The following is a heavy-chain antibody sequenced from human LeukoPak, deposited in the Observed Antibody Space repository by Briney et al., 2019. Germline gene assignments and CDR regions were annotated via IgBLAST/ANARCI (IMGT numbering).Heavy chain of an antibody. CDR1: GESFSGYY. Sequence: SETLSLTCAVSGESFSGYYWNWIRQPPGNGLEWIGEINPSGGTNYSPSLKSRVTISADTSTNQSSLKVTSVTAADTAVYYCARGSNRARLANWGRGAQVTVSS. V-gene: IGHV4-34*01. J-gene: IGHJ4*02. D-gene: IGHD3-16*01. CDR3: ARGSNRARLAN. CDR2: INPSGGT.